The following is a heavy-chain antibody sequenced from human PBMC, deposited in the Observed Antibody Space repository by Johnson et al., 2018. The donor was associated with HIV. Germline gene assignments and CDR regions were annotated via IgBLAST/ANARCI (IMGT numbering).Heavy chain of an antibody. Sequence: QVQLVESGGGVVQPGRSLRLSCAASGFTFSSYGMHWVRQAPGNGLEWVANIKHDGSNKYYADSVRGRFTISRDNANNTLYLEMKSLRADDTAVYYCVRDDYAFHIWGQGTMVTVSS. D-gene: IGHD2-21*02. J-gene: IGHJ3*02. V-gene: IGHV3-33*08. CDR2: IKHDGSNK. CDR3: VRDDYAFHI. CDR1: GFTFSSYG.